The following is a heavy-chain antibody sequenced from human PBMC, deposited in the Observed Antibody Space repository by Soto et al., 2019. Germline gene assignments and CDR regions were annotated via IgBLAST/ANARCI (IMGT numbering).Heavy chain of an antibody. D-gene: IGHD2-15*01. CDR1: GFTFSNAW. CDR3: TTVQGLCSCGSCLIYEGYGMDV. V-gene: IGHV3-15*07. J-gene: IGHJ6*02. CDR2: IKSKTDGGTT. Sequence: EVQLVESGGGLVKPGGSLRLSCAVSGFTFSNAWMNWVRQAPGKGLEWVGRIKSKTDGGTTDYAAPVKGRFTISGDDSKNTLYLQMNSLKTEDTGVYYCTTVQGLCSCGSCLIYEGYGMDVWGQGTTVTVSS.